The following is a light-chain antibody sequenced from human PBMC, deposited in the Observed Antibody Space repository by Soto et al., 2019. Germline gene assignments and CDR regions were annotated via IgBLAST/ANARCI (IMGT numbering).Light chain of an antibody. CDR3: QKYNSGPRT. J-gene: IGKJ1*01. CDR2: AAS. CDR1: QGISNY. Sequence: DIQMNLYTSSLSASVADRVTVTCPTSQGISNYLAWYQQRPGKVPNLLIYAASSLESGVPSRFSGSGSGTDFTLTITSLQPEDVGTYYCQKYNSGPRTFGQGTKVDIK. V-gene: IGKV1-27*01.